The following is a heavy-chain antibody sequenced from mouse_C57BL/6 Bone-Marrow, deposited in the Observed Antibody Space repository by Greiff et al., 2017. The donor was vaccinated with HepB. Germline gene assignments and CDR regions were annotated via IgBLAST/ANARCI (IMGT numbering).Heavy chain of an antibody. CDR1: GFTFSDFY. D-gene: IGHD2-12*01. Sequence: EVKLMESGGGLVQSGRSLRLSCATSGFTFSDFYMEWVRQAPEKGLEWIAASRNKANDYTTEYNTSVKGRFIVTRDTSQSILYLQMNALRAEDTASYCCARAYSVYAMDYWGQGTSVTVSS. CDR2: SRNKANDYTT. CDR3: ARAYSVYAMDY. J-gene: IGHJ4*01. V-gene: IGHV7-1*01.